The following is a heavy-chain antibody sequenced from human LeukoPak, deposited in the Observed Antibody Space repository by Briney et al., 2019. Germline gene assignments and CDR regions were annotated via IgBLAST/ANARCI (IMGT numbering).Heavy chain of an antibody. CDR2: ISYDGSNK. CDR3: ARETQQHYSVGGMDV. V-gene: IGHV3-30*03. Sequence: GRSLRLSCAASGFTFSSYGMHWVRQAPGKGLEWVAVISYDGSNKYYADSVKGRFTISRDNSKNTLYLQMNSLRAEDTAVYYCARETQQHYSVGGMDVWGQGTTVTVSS. J-gene: IGHJ6*02. CDR1: GFTFSSYG. D-gene: IGHD3-10*01.